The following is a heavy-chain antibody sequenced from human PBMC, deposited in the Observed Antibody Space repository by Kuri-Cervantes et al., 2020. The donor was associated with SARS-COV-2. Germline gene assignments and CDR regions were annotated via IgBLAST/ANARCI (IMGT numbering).Heavy chain of an antibody. J-gene: IGHJ4*02. V-gene: IGHV3-7*01. Sequence: GESLKISCAASGFTFSSYWMSWVRQAPGKGLEWVANIKQDGSEKYYVDSVKGRFTISRDNSKNTLYLQTNSLRAEDTAVYYCARELGSWPFDYWGQGTLVTVSS. D-gene: IGHD6-13*01. CDR3: ARELGSWPFDY. CDR1: GFTFSSYW. CDR2: IKQDGSEK.